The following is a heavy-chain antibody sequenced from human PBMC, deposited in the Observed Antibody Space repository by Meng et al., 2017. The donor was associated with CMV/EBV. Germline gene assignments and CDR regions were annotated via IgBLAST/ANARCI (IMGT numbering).Heavy chain of an antibody. CDR1: GFTFDYHA. CDR3: STLPGSKDS. CDR2: ISWNSVSI. J-gene: IGHJ5*01. V-gene: IGHV3-9*01. Sequence: GGSLRLSCTASGFTFDYHALHWVRQAAGKGLEWVAGISWNSVSIGYADSVKGRCIISRDDAKSSLYLQMNSLRTEATAISFRSTLPGSKDSWG.